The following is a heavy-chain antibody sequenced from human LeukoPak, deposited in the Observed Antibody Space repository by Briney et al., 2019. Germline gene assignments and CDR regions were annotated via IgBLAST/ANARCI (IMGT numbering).Heavy chain of an antibody. D-gene: IGHD3-10*01. V-gene: IGHV3-7*01. CDR1: GFTFSSYW. CDR3: ARDSGYYGSGSYWGLYYYYYMDV. J-gene: IGHJ6*03. CDR2: IKQDGSEK. Sequence: PGGSLRLSCAASGFTFSSYWMSWVRQAPGKGLEWVANIKQDGSEKYYVDSVKGRFTISRDNAKNSLYLQMNSLRAEDTAVYYCARDSGYYGSGSYWGLYYYYYMDVWGKGTTVTISS.